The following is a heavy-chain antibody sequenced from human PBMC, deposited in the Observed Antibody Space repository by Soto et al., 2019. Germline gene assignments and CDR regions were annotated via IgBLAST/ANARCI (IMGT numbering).Heavy chain of an antibody. CDR2: IYYSGST. J-gene: IGHJ5*02. CDR3: ARGAEGYYGSGNWFDP. V-gene: IGHV4-31*03. D-gene: IGHD3-10*01. CDR1: GGSISSGGYY. Sequence: SETLSLTCTVSGGSISSGGYYWSWIRQHPGRGLEWIGYIYYSGSTYYNPSLKSRGTISVDTSKNQFSLKLSSVTAAHTAVFYCARGAEGYYGSGNWFDPWGQGTLVTVSP.